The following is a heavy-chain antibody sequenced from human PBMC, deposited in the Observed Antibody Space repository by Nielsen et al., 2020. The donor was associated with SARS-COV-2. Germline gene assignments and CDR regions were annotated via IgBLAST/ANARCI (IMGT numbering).Heavy chain of an antibody. CDR3: AHSNNWFDP. J-gene: IGHJ5*02. CDR1: GMSLSTTGVG. CDR2: IYWDDAE. Sequence: PTLVKPTQTLTLTCSFSGMSLSTTGVGVGWLRQPPGKALEWLAVIYWDDAERYSPSLQSRLTITKDTSKNQVVLRMTNMGPVDTATYYCAHSNNWFDPWGQGTLVTVSS. V-gene: IGHV2-5*02.